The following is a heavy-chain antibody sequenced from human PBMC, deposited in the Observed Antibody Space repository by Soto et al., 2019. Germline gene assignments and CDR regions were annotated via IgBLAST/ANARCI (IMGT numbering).Heavy chain of an antibody. CDR2: INPSGGST. CDR3: ARSQGFLEWLLLDYYYYGMDV. CDR1: GYTFTSYY. D-gene: IGHD3-3*01. Sequence: GASVKVSCKASGYTFTSYYMHWVRQAPGQGLEWMGIINPSGGSTSYAQKFQGRVTMTRDTSTSTVYMELSSLRSGDTAVYYCARSQGFLEWLLLDYYYYGMDVWGQGTTVTVSS. J-gene: IGHJ6*02. V-gene: IGHV1-46*01.